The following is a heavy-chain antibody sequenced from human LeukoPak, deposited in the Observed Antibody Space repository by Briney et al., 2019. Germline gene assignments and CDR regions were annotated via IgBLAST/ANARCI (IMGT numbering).Heavy chain of an antibody. J-gene: IGHJ4*02. CDR3: ARAQVPFWYSDFWSGSFDY. CDR2: VKRDGSEK. D-gene: IGHD3-3*01. Sequence: GGSLRLSCTASGFTFSSNWMSWVRQSPGKGLEWVANVKRDGSEKYYVDSVKGRLTISRDNAKHSLYLQMNSLTVEDTAVYYCARAQVPFWYSDFWSGSFDYWGQGTLVTVSS. CDR1: GFTFSSNW. V-gene: IGHV3-7*01.